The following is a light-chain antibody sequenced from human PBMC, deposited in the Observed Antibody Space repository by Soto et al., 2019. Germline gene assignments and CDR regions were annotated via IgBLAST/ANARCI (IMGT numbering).Light chain of an antibody. CDR2: DAF. V-gene: IGKV3-20*01. CDR1: QSVSSSS. CDR3: QHYGSSPPKYT. Sequence: EIVLTQSPGTLSLPPGERATLSCRASQSVSSSSLAWYQHRPGQAPRLLIYDAFSRATDIPDRFSGSGSGTDFTLTISSLEPEDFAVYYCQHYGSSPPKYTFGQGTKLEI. J-gene: IGKJ2*01.